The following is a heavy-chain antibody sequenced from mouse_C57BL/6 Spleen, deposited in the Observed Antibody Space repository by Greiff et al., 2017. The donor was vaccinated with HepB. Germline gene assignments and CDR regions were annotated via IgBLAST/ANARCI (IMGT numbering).Heavy chain of an antibody. V-gene: IGHV5-12*01. CDR3: ARQGYYGSSYPLAY. D-gene: IGHD1-1*01. J-gene: IGHJ3*01. CDR2: LSNGGGST. CDR1: GFTFSDYY. Sequence: DVKLVESGGGLVQPGGSLKLSCAASGFTFSDYYMYWVRQTPEKRLEWVAYLSNGGGSTYYPDTVKGRLTISIDNAKNTLYLQMSRLKSEDTAMYYCARQGYYGSSYPLAYWGQGTLVTVSA.